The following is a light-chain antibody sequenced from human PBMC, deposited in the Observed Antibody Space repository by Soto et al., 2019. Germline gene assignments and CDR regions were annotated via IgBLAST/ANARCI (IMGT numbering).Light chain of an antibody. CDR1: QSRGSNF. Sequence: EKVLKQSPGTLSLYKGERATLSCKTSQSRGSNFLAWYQHKPGQAPRLLIYASSNRATGIPDRFSGSGSGTDFTLTISRLEPEDFAAYHCQQYGSSGTFGQGTNVDI. J-gene: IGKJ1*01. CDR3: QQYGSSGT. CDR2: ASS. V-gene: IGKV3-20*01.